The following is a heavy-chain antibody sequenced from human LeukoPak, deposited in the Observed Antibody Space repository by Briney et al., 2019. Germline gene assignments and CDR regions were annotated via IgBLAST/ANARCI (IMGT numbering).Heavy chain of an antibody. D-gene: IGHD4-17*01. Sequence: SETLSLTCAVYGVSFSGYYWSWIRQPPGKGLEWLGEINHSGSTNYNPSLKSRVTISVDTSKNQFSLKLSSVTAADTAVYYCATGGVDYGAPGSFDIWGQGTMVTVSS. CDR3: ATGGVDYGAPGSFDI. V-gene: IGHV4-34*01. CDR1: GVSFSGYY. J-gene: IGHJ3*02. CDR2: INHSGST.